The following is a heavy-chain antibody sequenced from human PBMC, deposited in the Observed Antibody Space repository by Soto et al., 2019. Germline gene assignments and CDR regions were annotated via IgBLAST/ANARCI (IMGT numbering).Heavy chain of an antibody. CDR3: ARWKYYGSGSMANWFDP. J-gene: IGHJ5*02. Sequence: SETLSLTCTVSGGSISSSSYYWGWIRQPPGKGLEWIGSIYYSGSTYYNPSLKSRVTISVDTSKNQFSLKLSSVTATDTAVYYCARWKYYGSGSMANWFDPWGQGTLVTVSS. CDR2: IYYSGST. D-gene: IGHD3-10*01. CDR1: GGSISSSSYY. V-gene: IGHV4-39*01.